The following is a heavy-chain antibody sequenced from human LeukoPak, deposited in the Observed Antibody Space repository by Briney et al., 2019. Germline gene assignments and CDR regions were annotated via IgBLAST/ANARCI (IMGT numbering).Heavy chain of an antibody. CDR2: IYSGGST. CDR1: GFTFKYYA. Sequence: GGSLRLSCAASGFTFKYYAMTWVRQAPGKGLEWVSAIYSGGSTYYADSVKGRFTISRDNSKNTLYLQMNSLRAEDTAVYYCARDRGLLWPAAWGQGTLVTVSS. CDR3: ARDRGLLWPAA. J-gene: IGHJ5*02. D-gene: IGHD3-10*01. V-gene: IGHV3-66*01.